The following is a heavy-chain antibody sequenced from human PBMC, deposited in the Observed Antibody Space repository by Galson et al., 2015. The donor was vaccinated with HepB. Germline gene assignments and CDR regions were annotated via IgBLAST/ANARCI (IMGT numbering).Heavy chain of an antibody. CDR3: ARAYDTSGPFFY. CDR2: IYSGGTT. D-gene: IGHD3-22*01. V-gene: IGHV3-53*04. J-gene: IGHJ4*02. CDR1: GFPVSGNY. Sequence: SLRLSCAASGFPVSGNYMSWVRQAPGKGLEWVSIIYSGGTTYYADSVKGRFTISRHNSKNALYLQMSSLRIEGTAVYYCARAYDTSGPFFYWGQGTLVTVSS.